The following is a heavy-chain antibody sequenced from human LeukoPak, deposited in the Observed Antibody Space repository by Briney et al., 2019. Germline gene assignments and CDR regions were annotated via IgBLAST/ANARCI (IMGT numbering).Heavy chain of an antibody. J-gene: IGHJ3*02. CDR3: ARGNSAWYGAFHI. Sequence: GGSLRLSCAASGFTFSIHGMNWVRQAPGKGLEWVSGIGASGSHTYFADSVKGRFSISRDNSKNTVYLQMNSLRAGDTAVYYCARGNSAWYGAFHIWGQGTMVTVSS. CDR2: IGASGSHT. D-gene: IGHD6-19*01. V-gene: IGHV3-23*01. CDR1: GFTFSIHG.